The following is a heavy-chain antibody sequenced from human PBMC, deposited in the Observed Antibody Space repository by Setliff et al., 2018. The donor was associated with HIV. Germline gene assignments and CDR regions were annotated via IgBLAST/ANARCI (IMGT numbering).Heavy chain of an antibody. CDR2: IYTSGST. CDR3: ARVIEGGSGSMDY. Sequence: PSETLSLTCTVSGGSISSGSYYWSWIRQPAGKGLEWIGHIYTSGSTNYNPSFKSRVTISVDTSKNQFSLKLSSVTAADTAVYYCARVIEGGSGSMDYWGQGTLVTVSS. D-gene: IGHD3-22*01. J-gene: IGHJ4*02. CDR1: GGSISSGSYY. V-gene: IGHV4-61*09.